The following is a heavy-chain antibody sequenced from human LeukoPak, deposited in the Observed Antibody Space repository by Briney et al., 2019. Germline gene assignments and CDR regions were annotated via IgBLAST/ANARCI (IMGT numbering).Heavy chain of an antibody. Sequence: GALRLSCAASGFTFSSYAMSWVRQAPGKGLEWVSAISGSGGSTCYADSVKGRFTISRDNSKNTLYLQMNSLRAEDTAVYYCAKTRSSPYYFDYWGQGTLVTVSS. D-gene: IGHD6-6*01. J-gene: IGHJ4*02. CDR3: AKTRSSPYYFDY. CDR1: GFTFSSYA. CDR2: ISGSGGST. V-gene: IGHV3-23*01.